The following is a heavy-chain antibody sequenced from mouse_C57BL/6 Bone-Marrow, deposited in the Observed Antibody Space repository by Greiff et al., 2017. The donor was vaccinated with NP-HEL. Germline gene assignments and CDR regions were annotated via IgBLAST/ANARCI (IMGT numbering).Heavy chain of an antibody. D-gene: IGHD2-3*01. Sequence: VQLQQSGAELVMPGASVKLSCKASGYTFTSYWMHWVKQRPGQGLEWIGEIDPSDSYTNYNQKFKGKSTLTVDKSSSTAYMQLSSLTSEDSAVYYCARYDGYYVWFAYWGQGTLVTVSA. CDR3: ARYDGYYVWFAY. CDR2: IDPSDSYT. J-gene: IGHJ3*01. CDR1: GYTFTSYW. V-gene: IGHV1-69*01.